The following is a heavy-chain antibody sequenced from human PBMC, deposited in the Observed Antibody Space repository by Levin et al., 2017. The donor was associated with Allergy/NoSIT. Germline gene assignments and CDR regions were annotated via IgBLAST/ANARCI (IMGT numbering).Heavy chain of an antibody. D-gene: IGHD3-22*01. CDR1: GYTFTGDY. Sequence: PKASVKVSCKTSGYTFTGDYIYWVRQAPGQGLEWMGRINPNSGGTNYLPSFQGRVTLTRDTSINTAYMEMTRLTSDDTAIYYCARGNFFDSSGLHPWGQGTLVTVSS. V-gene: IGHV1-2*06. J-gene: IGHJ5*02. CDR3: ARGNFFDSSGLHP. CDR2: INPNSGGT.